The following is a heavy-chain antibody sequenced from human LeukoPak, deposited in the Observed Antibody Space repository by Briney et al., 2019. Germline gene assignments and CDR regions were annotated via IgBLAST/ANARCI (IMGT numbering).Heavy chain of an antibody. CDR1: GFTFSSYG. CDR2: ISYDGSNK. V-gene: IGHV3-30*18. Sequence: PGGSLRLSCAASGFTFSSYGMHWVRQAPGKGLEWVAVISYDGSNKYYADSVKGRFTISRDNSKNTLYLQMNSLRAEDTAVYYCAKEGRAGGLDYWGQGTLVTVSS. D-gene: IGHD6-13*01. J-gene: IGHJ4*02. CDR3: AKEGRAGGLDY.